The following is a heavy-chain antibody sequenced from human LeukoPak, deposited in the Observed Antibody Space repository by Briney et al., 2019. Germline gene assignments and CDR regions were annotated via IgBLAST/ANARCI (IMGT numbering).Heavy chain of an antibody. V-gene: IGHV3-74*03. J-gene: IGHJ4*02. Sequence: GGSLRLSCAASGLTFSSYWMHWVRQAPGKGLVWVSRINSDGSGTTYADSVRGRFTISRDNAKNTLYLQMNSLRAEDTAVYYCASSDDSSYWGQGTLVTVSS. CDR2: INSDGSGT. CDR3: ASSDDSSY. CDR1: GLTFSSYW. D-gene: IGHD3-22*01.